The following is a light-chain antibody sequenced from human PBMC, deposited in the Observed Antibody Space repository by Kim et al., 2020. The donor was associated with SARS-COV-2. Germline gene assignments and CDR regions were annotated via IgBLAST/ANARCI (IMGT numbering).Light chain of an antibody. CDR3: SSYTSSSTYA. J-gene: IGLJ1*01. CDR1: SSDVGSYNY. CDR2: DVN. Sequence: QSALTQPASVSGSPGQSITISCTGTSSDVGSYNYVSWYQKYPGKAPKLMMYDVNNRPSGVSTRFSGSKSGDTASLTISGLQAGDEADYYCSSYTSSSTYAFGTGTKVTVL. V-gene: IGLV2-14*03.